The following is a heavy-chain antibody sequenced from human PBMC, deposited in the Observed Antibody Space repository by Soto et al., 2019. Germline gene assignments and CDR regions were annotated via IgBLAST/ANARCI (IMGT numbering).Heavy chain of an antibody. J-gene: IGHJ5*02. CDR3: AREAPLPRGGDWFDL. D-gene: IGHD3-16*01. CDR2: LYHRGST. Sequence: QVQLQESGPGLVKPSETLSLRCTVSGGSVSSGYSWTWMRQPPGKGLEWIGYLYHRGSTNYNPSLKSRVTISVDTSENQFSLKLNSVTAADTAVYYCAREAPLPRGGDWFDLWGQGTLVTVSP. V-gene: IGHV4-61*01. CDR1: GGSVSSGYS.